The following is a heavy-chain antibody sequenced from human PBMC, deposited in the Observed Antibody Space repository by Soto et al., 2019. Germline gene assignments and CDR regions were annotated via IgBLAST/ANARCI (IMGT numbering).Heavy chain of an antibody. CDR2: INPNSGGT. CDR3: ARGGSLSFGDLSAYYYGMDV. CDR1: GYTFTGYY. D-gene: IGHD3-10*01. Sequence: ASVKVSCKASGYTFTGYYMHWVRQAPGQGLEWMGWINPNSGGTNYAQKFQGWVTMTRDTSISTAYMELSRLRSDDTAVYYCARGGSLSFGDLSAYYYGMDVWGQGTTVTVSS. V-gene: IGHV1-2*04. J-gene: IGHJ6*02.